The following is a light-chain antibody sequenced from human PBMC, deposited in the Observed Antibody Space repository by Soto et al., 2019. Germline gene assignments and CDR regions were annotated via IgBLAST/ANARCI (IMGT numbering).Light chain of an antibody. CDR2: DDS. CDR1: SSDVGGYNH. V-gene: IGLV2-14*03. CDR3: RSYTLNGYDA. J-gene: IGLJ1*01. Sequence: QSVLTQPASVSGSPGQSITISCTGTSSDVGGYNHVSWYHHHPGKAPKLLISDDSHRPSGVSNRLSGSTSGNTASLPISGLEAKYEVVYNGRSYTLNGYDAFETVTRVTVL.